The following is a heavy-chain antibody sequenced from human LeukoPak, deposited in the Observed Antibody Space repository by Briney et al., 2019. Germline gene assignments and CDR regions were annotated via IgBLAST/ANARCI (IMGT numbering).Heavy chain of an antibody. J-gene: IGHJ4*02. CDR2: ISSSSSTI. V-gene: IGHV3-48*02. Sequence: GGSLRLSCATSGFTFSTYSMNWVRQAPGKGLEWVSYISSSSSTIYYADSVKGRFTISRDNARESVYLQMNSLRDEDTAVYYCARAVGYSYGYIYPNFDYWGQGTLVTVSS. CDR1: GFTFSTYS. CDR3: ARAVGYSYGYIYPNFDY. D-gene: IGHD5-18*01.